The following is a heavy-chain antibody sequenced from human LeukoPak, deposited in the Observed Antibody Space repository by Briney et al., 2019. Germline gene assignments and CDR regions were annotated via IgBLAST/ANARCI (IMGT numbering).Heavy chain of an antibody. Sequence: PSETLSLTCTVSGGSISSYYWSWIRQPPGKGLEWIGYIYYSGSTNYNPSLKSRVTISVDTSKNQFSLKLSSVTAADTAVYYCARESAADFYWGQGTLVTVSS. CDR1: GGSISSYY. J-gene: IGHJ4*02. V-gene: IGHV4-59*01. D-gene: IGHD6-13*01. CDR3: ARESAADFY. CDR2: IYYSGST.